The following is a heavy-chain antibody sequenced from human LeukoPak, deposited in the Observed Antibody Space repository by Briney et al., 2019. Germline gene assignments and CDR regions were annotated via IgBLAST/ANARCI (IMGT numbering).Heavy chain of an antibody. D-gene: IGHD2-2*01. J-gene: IGHJ3*02. CDR2: ISAYNGNT. V-gene: IGHV1-18*01. CDR1: GYTFTSYG. Sequence: GASVKVSCKASGYTFTSYGISWVRQAPGQGLEWMGWISAYNGNTNYAQKLQGRVTMTTDTSTSTAYMELRSLRSDDTAAYYCARDGPIVVVPAAPDAFDIWGQGTMVTVSS. CDR3: ARDGPIVVVPAAPDAFDI.